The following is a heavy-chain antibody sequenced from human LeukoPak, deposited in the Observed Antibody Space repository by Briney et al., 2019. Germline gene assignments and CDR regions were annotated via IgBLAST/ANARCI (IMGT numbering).Heavy chain of an antibody. CDR1: GGSISSYY. CDR3: AGEGRDSSGYYLRWHAFDI. Sequence: SETLSLTCTVSGGSISSYYWSWIRQPPGKGLEWIGYIYYSGSTNYNPSLKSRVTISVDTSKNQFSLKLSSVTAADTAVYYCAGEGRDSSGYYLRWHAFDIWGPGTMVTVSS. CDR2: IYYSGST. V-gene: IGHV4-59*01. D-gene: IGHD3-22*01. J-gene: IGHJ3*02.